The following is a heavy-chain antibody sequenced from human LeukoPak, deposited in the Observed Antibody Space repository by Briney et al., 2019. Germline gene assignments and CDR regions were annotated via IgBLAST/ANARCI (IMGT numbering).Heavy chain of an antibody. CDR1: GFTFSNYA. V-gene: IGHV3-23*01. J-gene: IGHJ5*02. CDR2: ISTTGDSS. Sequence: GGSLRLSCAASGFTFSNYAMNWGRQAPGKGLEWVSDISTTGDSSYYTDSVKGRFTISRDNSKNTLSLQMNSLRAEDTAVYYCAKGGWSDHWGQGTLVTVSS. CDR3: AKGGWSDH.